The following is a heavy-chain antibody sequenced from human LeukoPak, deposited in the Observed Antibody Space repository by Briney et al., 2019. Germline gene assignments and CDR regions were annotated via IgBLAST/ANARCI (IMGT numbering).Heavy chain of an antibody. Sequence: GASVKVSCKASGYTFSDYAIHWVRQAPGQRLEWVGWIDAGNGNARYSQKLQGRVTITRDTSTNTAYIELRSLRSEDTAMYYCARGSTSDWPLDHWGQETLVTISS. D-gene: IGHD2-2*01. CDR3: ARGSTSDWPLDH. V-gene: IGHV1-3*01. CDR1: GYTFSDYA. J-gene: IGHJ4*02. CDR2: IDAGNGNA.